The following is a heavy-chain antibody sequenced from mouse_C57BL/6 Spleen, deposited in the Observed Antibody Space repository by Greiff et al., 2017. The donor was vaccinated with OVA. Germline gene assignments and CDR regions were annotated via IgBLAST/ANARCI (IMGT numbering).Heavy chain of an antibody. CDR3: ARDPYYYGSSWYFDV. Sequence: EVKLQESGPGLVKPSQSLSLTCSVTGYSITSGYSWNWIRQFPGNKLEWMGYISYDGSNNYNPSLKNRISITRDTSKNQFFLKLNSVTTEDTATYYCARDPYYYGSSWYFDVWGTGTTVTVSS. J-gene: IGHJ1*03. D-gene: IGHD1-1*01. V-gene: IGHV3-6*01. CDR2: ISYDGSN. CDR1: GYSITSGYS.